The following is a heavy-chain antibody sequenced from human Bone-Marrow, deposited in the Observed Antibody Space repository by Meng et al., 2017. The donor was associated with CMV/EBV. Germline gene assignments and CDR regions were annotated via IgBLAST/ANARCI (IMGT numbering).Heavy chain of an antibody. Sequence: SETLSLTCTVSGGSISSYYWSWIRQPPGKGLEWIGYIYYSGSTNYNPSLKSRVTISVDTSKNQFSLKLSSVTAADTAVYYCARQSNTGYSSSHGDYWGQGTLVTVSS. D-gene: IGHD6-13*01. J-gene: IGHJ4*02. V-gene: IGHV4-59*08. CDR3: ARQSNTGYSSSHGDY. CDR1: GGSISSYY. CDR2: IYYSGST.